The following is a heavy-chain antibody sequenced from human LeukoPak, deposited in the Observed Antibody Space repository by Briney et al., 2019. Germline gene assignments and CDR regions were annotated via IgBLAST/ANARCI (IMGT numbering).Heavy chain of an antibody. CDR2: INPNSGGT. CDR1: GYTFTSYA. CDR3: ARGFSGSYYGVDY. D-gene: IGHD1-26*01. V-gene: IGHV1-2*02. J-gene: IGHJ4*02. Sequence: ASVKVSCKASGYTFTSYAMHWVRQAPGQGLEWMGWINPNSGGTNYAQKFQGRVTMTRDTSISTAYMELSRLRSDDTAVYYCARGFSGSYYGVDYWGQGTLVTASS.